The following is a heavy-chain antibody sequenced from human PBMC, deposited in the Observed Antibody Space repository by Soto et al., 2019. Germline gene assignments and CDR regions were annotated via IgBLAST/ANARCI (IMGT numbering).Heavy chain of an antibody. Sequence: PSETLSLTCTVSGGSMSSFYWSWFRQPPGKRLEWIGYIYYSGSTNYSPSLKSRVTISVDTSKNQFSLDLRSVSAADTAVYYCARGGWYLDLWGLGTLVTVSS. CDR3: ARGGWYLDL. CDR2: IYYSGST. J-gene: IGHJ4*02. V-gene: IGHV4-59*08. CDR1: GGSMSSFY. D-gene: IGHD6-19*01.